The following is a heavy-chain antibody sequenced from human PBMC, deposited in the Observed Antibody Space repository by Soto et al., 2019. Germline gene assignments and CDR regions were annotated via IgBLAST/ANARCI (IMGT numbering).Heavy chain of an antibody. Sequence: SETLSLTCAFYGWSFSGYYWTWIRQPPGTGLEWIGEINHSGSTNYNPSLKSRVTISVDTSKNQFSLKLTSVTAADTAVYYCASPSNGYTSGMDVWGQGTTVTVSS. CDR2: INHSGST. CDR3: ASPSNGYTSGMDV. D-gene: IGHD5-18*01. V-gene: IGHV4-34*01. CDR1: GWSFSGYY. J-gene: IGHJ6*02.